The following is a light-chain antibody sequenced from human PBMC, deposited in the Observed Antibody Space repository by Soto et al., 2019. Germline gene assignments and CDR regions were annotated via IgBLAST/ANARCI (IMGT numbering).Light chain of an antibody. CDR3: LQHNTYLTWT. CDR1: QSVSMW. V-gene: IGKV1-5*01. J-gene: IGKJ1*01. CDR2: DAS. Sequence: DTQMTQSPSTLSASVGDRFTITCRASQSVSMWLAWYQQKPGKAPRLLIYDASHLESGVPSRFSGSGSGTEFTLTISSLQPEDAATYSCLQHNTYLTWTFGQGTKVDI.